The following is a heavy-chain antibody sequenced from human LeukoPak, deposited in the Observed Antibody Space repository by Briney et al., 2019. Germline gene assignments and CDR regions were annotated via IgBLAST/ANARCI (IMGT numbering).Heavy chain of an antibody. Sequence: GGSLRLTCAASGFTVSNTYMHWVRQAPGKGLEWVAVIWYDGSNKYYADSVKGRFTISRDNSKNTLYLQMNSLRAEDTAVYYCARDFCSGGSCYFFDYWGQGTLVTVSS. CDR1: GFTVSNTY. CDR2: IWYDGSNK. V-gene: IGHV3-33*08. CDR3: ARDFCSGGSCYFFDY. D-gene: IGHD2-15*01. J-gene: IGHJ4*02.